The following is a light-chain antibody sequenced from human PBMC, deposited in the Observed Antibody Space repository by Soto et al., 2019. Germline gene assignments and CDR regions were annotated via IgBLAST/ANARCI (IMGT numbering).Light chain of an antibody. CDR3: QKYNSAPLT. J-gene: IGKJ5*01. CDR1: QVISNY. CDR2: AVY. V-gene: IGKV1-27*01. Sequence: DIQLTQSPASLSASVGDRVTITCRASQVISNYLAWYQQKPGAPPKLLIYAVYVLQSGVPSRFIGSASGTEFTLTISSLQPEDAATYYCQKYNSAPLTFGQGTRLDIK.